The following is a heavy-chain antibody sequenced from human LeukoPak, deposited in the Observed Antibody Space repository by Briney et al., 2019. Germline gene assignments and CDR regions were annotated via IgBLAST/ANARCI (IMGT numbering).Heavy chain of an antibody. D-gene: IGHD3-3*01. CDR3: ARAVVDYDFWSGYRYYFDY. Sequence: ASVKVSCKASGYTFTSYGISWVRQAPGQGLEWMGWISAYNGNTNYAQELQGRVTMTTDTSTSTAYMELRSLRSDDTAVYYCARAVVDYDFWSGYRYYFDYWGQGTLVTVSS. CDR2: ISAYNGNT. J-gene: IGHJ4*02. V-gene: IGHV1-18*01. CDR1: GYTFTSYG.